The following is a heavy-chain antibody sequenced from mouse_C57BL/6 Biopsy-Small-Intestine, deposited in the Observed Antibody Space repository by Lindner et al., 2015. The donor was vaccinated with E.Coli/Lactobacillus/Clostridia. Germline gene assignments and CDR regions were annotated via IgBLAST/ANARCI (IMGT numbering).Heavy chain of an antibody. D-gene: IGHD5-5*01. CDR1: GYTFGAYT. Sequence: SVKVSCKASGYTFGAYTIHWVRQAPGQRLEWMGWVNTGTGASNPSQQFQGRLTLTRDKSATTAYMELTSLRSEDTAVYYCARVISAPRWDYLYYMDVWGNGTTVTVSS. CDR3: ARVISAPRWDYLYYMDV. CDR2: VNTGTGAS. J-gene: IGHJ1*03. V-gene: IGHV1S26*01.